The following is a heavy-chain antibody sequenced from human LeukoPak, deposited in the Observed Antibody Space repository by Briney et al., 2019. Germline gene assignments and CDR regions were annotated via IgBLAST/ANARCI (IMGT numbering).Heavy chain of an antibody. V-gene: IGHV3-74*01. CDR3: ARGSSWPDY. CDR1: GFTVSGSW. J-gene: IGHJ4*02. Sequence: GGSLRLSCAASGFTVSGSWMHWVRQAPGKGLVWVSRINTDGSSTTYADSVKGRFTISRDNANNTLYLQMDSLRGEDTAAYYCARGSSWPDYWGQGTLVTVSS. D-gene: IGHD6-13*01. CDR2: INTDGSST.